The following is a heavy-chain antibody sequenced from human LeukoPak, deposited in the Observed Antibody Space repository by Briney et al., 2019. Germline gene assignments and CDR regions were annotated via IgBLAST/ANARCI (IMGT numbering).Heavy chain of an antibody. CDR3: ARLGSLSEDYYYYMDV. J-gene: IGHJ6*03. D-gene: IGHD3-16*01. CDR2: ISAYNGNT. CDR1: GYTFTSYG. Sequence: ASVKVSCKASGYTFTSYGISWVRQAPGQGLEWMGWISAYNGNTNYAQKLQGRVTMTTDTSTSTAYMELRSLRSDDTVVYYCARLGSLSEDYYYYMDVWGKGTTVTVSS. V-gene: IGHV1-18*01.